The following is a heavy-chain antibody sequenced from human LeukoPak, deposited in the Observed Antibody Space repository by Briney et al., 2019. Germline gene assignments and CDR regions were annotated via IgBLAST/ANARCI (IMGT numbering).Heavy chain of an antibody. CDR2: IKSKTNGGTT. CDR3: TTDSLVSNY. Sequence: GGSLRLSCEASGFTFSNAWMGWVRQAPGKGLEWVGRIKSKTNGGTTDYGTSVKGRFTISRDDSKNTQYLQMNSLKTEDTAIYYCTTDSLVSNYWGQGTLVTVSS. V-gene: IGHV3-15*01. J-gene: IGHJ4*02. D-gene: IGHD2-8*02. CDR1: GFTFSNAW.